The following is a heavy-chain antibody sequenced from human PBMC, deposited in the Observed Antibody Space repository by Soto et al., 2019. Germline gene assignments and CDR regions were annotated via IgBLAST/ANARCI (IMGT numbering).Heavy chain of an antibody. Sequence: EVQLVESGGGLVQPGRSLRLSCVASGFIADDYAMHWVRPAPGKGLEWVSGISSNSATINYADSVKGRFTISRDNAKNSLFLPNNSLRPEDTAFYYCVKEMKSGGMTTIHYFDSWGQGTLVTVSS. D-gene: IGHD3-10*01. CDR1: GFIADDYA. CDR2: ISSNSATI. CDR3: VKEMKSGGMTTIHYFDS. V-gene: IGHV3-9*02. J-gene: IGHJ4*02.